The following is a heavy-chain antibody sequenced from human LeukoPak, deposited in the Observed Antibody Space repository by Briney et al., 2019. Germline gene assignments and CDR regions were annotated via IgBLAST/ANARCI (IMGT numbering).Heavy chain of an antibody. Sequence: PSQTLSLTCTVSGGSISCGSYYWSWIRQPAWKGLEWIGRIYTSGSTNYNPSLKSRVTISVDTSKNQFSLKLSSVTAADTAVYYCARDLRYCSGGSCYSRWFDPWGQGTLVTVSS. CDR2: IYTSGST. J-gene: IGHJ5*02. CDR3: ARDLRYCSGGSCYSRWFDP. D-gene: IGHD2-15*01. CDR1: GGSISCGSYY. V-gene: IGHV4-61*02.